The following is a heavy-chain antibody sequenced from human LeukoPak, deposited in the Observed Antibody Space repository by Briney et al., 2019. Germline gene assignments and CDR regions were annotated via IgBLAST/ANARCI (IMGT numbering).Heavy chain of an antibody. V-gene: IGHV3-21*01. CDR3: ARGPRSSSWPTEY. J-gene: IGHJ4*02. D-gene: IGHD6-13*01. CDR2: ISSSSSYI. CDR1: GFTFSSYS. Sequence: GGSLRLSCAASGFTFSSYSMNWVRQAPGEGLEWVSSISSSSSYIYYADSVKGRFTISRDNAKNSLYLQMNSLRAEDTAVYYCARGPRSSSWPTEYWGQGTLVTVSS.